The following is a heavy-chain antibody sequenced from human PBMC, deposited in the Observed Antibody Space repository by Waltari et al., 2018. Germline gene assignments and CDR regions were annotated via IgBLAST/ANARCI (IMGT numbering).Heavy chain of an antibody. J-gene: IGHJ4*02. CDR1: GLTDSSNY. Sequence: EVQLVESGGGLIQHGGSLRLSCAASGLTDSSNYMRWVREAPGKGLEGVSVIYSGGSTYYADSVKGRFPISRDNSKNTLYLQMNSLRAEDTAVYYCASPRSGNYYDCSGYLDWGQGTLVTVSS. CDR2: IYSGGST. V-gene: IGHV3-53*01. D-gene: IGHD3-22*01. CDR3: ASPRSGNYYDCSGYLD.